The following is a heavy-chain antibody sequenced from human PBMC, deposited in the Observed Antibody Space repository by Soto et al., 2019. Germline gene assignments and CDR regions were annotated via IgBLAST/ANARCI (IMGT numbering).Heavy chain of an antibody. J-gene: IGHJ6*02. Sequence: SVKVSCKASGGTFSSYAISWVRQAPGQGLEWMGGIIPIFGTANYAQKFQGRVTITADESTSTAYMELSSLRSEDTAVYYCARDEEPAVNVYYYGMDVWGQGTTVTVSS. CDR1: GGTFSSYA. V-gene: IGHV1-69*13. CDR2: IIPIFGTA. CDR3: ARDEEPAVNVYYYGMDV. D-gene: IGHD6-19*01.